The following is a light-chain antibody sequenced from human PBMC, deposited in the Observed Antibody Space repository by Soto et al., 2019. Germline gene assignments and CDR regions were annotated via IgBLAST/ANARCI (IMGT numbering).Light chain of an antibody. CDR1: QSVSRD. CDR2: DAS. Sequence: DIVLTQSPATLSLSPGERATLSCRASQSVSRDFAWYQHKPGQAPRLLIYDASNRATGIPARFSGSGSGTDLTLTINSLQPEDFAVYYCQHRHNFGPGTKVDFK. CDR3: QHRHN. V-gene: IGKV3-11*01. J-gene: IGKJ3*01.